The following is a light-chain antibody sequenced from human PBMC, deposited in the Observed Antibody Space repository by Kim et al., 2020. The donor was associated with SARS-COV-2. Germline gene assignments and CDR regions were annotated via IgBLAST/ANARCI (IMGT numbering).Light chain of an antibody. CDR1: QSVARY. CDR2: DAS. V-gene: IGKV3-11*01. J-gene: IGKJ4*01. Sequence: EIVLTQSPATLSLSPGERATLSCRASQSVARYLAWFQQKPGQAPRLLIYDASSRAIGIPARFSGSGSGTDYTLTISSLEPEDSAVYYCQQRSLGVTFGGGTKVDIK. CDR3: QQRSLGVT.